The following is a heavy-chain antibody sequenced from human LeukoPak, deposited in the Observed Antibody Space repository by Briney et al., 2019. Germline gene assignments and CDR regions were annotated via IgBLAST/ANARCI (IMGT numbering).Heavy chain of an antibody. CDR2: INPNSGAT. J-gene: IGHJ4*02. V-gene: IGHV1-2*06. CDR3: ARDGSHWSSFHY. CDR1: GYSFNAFD. Sequence: ASVKVSCKASGYSFNAFDIHWVRQAPGQGLEWVGRINPNSGATDYAQKFRAGVTLTRDTTTNTVYVELSSLRSDDTAVYYCARDGSHWSSFHYWGQGTLVIVSS. D-gene: IGHD6-19*01.